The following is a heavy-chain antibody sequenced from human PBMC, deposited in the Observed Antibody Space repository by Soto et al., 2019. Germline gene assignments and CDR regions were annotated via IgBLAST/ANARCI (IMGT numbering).Heavy chain of an antibody. D-gene: IGHD4-17*01. CDR3: ARGDYGDYKGYFDL. CDR2: ISSSSSYI. CDR1: AFTFSDYY. Sequence: QVQLVESGGGLVKPGGSLRLSCAASAFTFSDYYMAWIRQAPGKGLEWISYISSSSSYIYYADSVTGRFTISRDNAKNSLYLQMNSLRAEDTAVYYCARGDYGDYKGYFDLWGRGTLVTVSS. J-gene: IGHJ2*01. V-gene: IGHV3-11*06.